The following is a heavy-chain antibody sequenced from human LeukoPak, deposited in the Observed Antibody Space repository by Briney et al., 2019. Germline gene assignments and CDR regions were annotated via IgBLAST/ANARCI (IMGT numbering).Heavy chain of an antibody. CDR3: AKDLTTGTTIWSFDY. J-gene: IGHJ4*02. Sequence: PGGSLRLTRTASGFIFSDYYMIWIRQAPGKGLEWVSYISSSGGTIYQADSVKGRFTISRDNSKNTLYLQMNSLRAEDTAVYYCAKDLTTGTTIWSFDYWGQGTLVPVSS. CDR1: GFIFSDYY. V-gene: IGHV3-11*01. D-gene: IGHD1-26*01. CDR2: ISSSGGTI.